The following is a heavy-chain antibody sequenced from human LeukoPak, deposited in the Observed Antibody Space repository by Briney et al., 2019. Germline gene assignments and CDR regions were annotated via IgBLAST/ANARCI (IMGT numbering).Heavy chain of an antibody. J-gene: IGHJ4*02. D-gene: IGHD4-11*01. V-gene: IGHV3-7*01. CDR1: GFTFNTYW. CDR3: AREDHSNYNF. Sequence: PGGSLRLSCAASGFTFNTYWMAWVRQAPGKGREWVASIKQDGTEKYYVDSVKGRFTISKDNAKNSLYLQMNSLRAEDTAMYYCAREDHSNYNFWGQGTLVTVSS. CDR2: IKQDGTEK.